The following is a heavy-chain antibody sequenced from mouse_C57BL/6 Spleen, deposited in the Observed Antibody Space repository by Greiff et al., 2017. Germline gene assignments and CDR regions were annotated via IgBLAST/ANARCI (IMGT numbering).Heavy chain of an antibody. CDR2: IHPNSGST. Sequence: QVQLQQPGAELVKPGASVKLSCKASGYTFTSYWMHWVKQRPGQGLEWIGMIHPNSGSTNYNEKFKSKATLTVDKSSSTAYMQLRSLTSEDSAVYYCARSDYGSSGYWGQGTTLTVSS. CDR3: ARSDYGSSGY. J-gene: IGHJ2*01. D-gene: IGHD1-1*01. V-gene: IGHV1-64*01. CDR1: GYTFTSYW.